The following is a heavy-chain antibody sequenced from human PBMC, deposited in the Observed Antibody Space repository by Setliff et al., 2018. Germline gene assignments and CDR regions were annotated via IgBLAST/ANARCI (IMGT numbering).Heavy chain of an antibody. CDR1: GGSIGMTNHY. D-gene: IGHD6-6*01. CDR3: ARVSQLVVLSLYYYYGMDV. CDR2: ISYSGST. V-gene: IGHV4-59*11. Sequence: SETLSLTCIVSGGSIGMTNHYWSWIRQPPGKGLEWIGDISYSGSTTYNPSLKSRVTISVDTSKKQCSLKLSSVTAADTAMYYCARVSQLVVLSLYYYYGMDVWGQGTTVTVSS. J-gene: IGHJ6*02.